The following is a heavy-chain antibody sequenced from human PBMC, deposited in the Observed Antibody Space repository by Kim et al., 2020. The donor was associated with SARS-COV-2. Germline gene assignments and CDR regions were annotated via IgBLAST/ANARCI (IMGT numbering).Heavy chain of an antibody. V-gene: IGHV4-59*01. CDR1: GGSISSYY. J-gene: IGHJ2*01. D-gene: IGHD3-3*01. CDR3: PRDHREWLQYTANWYFDL. Sequence: SETLSLTCTVSGGSISSYYWSWIRQPPGKGLEWIGYIYYSGSTNYNPSLKSRVTISVDTSKNQFSLKLSSVTAAYTDVYYCPRDHREWLQYTANWYFDLWGRGPLVTVSS. CDR2: IYYSGST.